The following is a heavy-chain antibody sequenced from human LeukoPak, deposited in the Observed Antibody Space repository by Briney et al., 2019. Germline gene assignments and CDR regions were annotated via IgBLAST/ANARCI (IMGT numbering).Heavy chain of an antibody. CDR1: GFTFSDYY. Sequence: GGSLRLSCAASGFTFSDYYMNWIRQAPGKGLEWVSYISSSGSTIYYADSVKGRFTISRDISKNILYLQMNSLRAEDTALYYASGHGSSSYWGQGTLVTVSS. CDR2: ISSSGSTI. V-gene: IGHV3-11*01. CDR3: SGHGSSSY. J-gene: IGHJ4*02. D-gene: IGHD6-13*01.